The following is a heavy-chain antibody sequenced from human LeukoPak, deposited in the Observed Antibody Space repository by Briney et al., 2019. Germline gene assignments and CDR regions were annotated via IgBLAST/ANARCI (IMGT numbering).Heavy chain of an antibody. CDR3: AKVEAATAWFGVDV. Sequence: GGSLRLSCAASGFTFSNYAMSWVRQAAGKGLEWVSAISGSGGSTYYADSVKGRFTISRDNSKNTLYLEMNSLRAEDTAVYYCAKVEAATAWFGVDVWGQGTTVTVSS. CDR2: ISGSGGST. D-gene: IGHD6-13*01. J-gene: IGHJ6*02. V-gene: IGHV3-23*01. CDR1: GFTFSNYA.